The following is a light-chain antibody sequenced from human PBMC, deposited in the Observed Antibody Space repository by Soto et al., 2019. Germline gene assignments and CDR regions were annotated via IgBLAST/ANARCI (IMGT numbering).Light chain of an antibody. Sequence: QSALTQPASVSGSPGQSITISCTGTSSDVGGYNYVSWYQQPPGKAPKLMIYDVSNRPSGVSNRFSGSKSGNTASLTISGLPAEDEADYYCSSYTSSSTLGVFGTGTKLTVL. V-gene: IGLV2-14*01. CDR3: SSYTSSSTLGV. CDR1: SSDVGGYNY. J-gene: IGLJ1*01. CDR2: DVS.